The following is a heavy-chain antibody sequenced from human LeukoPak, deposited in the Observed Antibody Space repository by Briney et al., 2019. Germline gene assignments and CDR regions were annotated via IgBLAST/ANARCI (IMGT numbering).Heavy chain of an antibody. CDR3: ARGGIHCSSTSCYPVFDY. D-gene: IGHD2-2*01. CDR2: ISSSGSTI. CDR1: GFTFSDYY. Sequence: GGSLRLSCAASGFTFSDYYMSWIRQAPGKGLEWVSYISSSGSTIYYADSVKGRFTISRDNAKNSLYLQMNSLRAEDTAVYYCARGGIHCSSTSCYPVFDYWGQGTLVTVSS. J-gene: IGHJ4*02. V-gene: IGHV3-11*01.